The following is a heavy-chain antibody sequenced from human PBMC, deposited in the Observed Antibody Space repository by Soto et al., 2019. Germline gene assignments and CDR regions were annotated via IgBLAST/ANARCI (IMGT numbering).Heavy chain of an antibody. D-gene: IGHD2-2*01. Sequence: PGKGLEWIGEINHSGSTNYNPSLKSRVTISVDTSKNQFSLKLSSVTAADTAVYYCARRGVVVPAASYYYYYGMDVWGQGTTVTVYS. J-gene: IGHJ6*02. V-gene: IGHV4-34*01. CDR2: INHSGST. CDR3: ARRGVVVPAASYYYYYGMDV.